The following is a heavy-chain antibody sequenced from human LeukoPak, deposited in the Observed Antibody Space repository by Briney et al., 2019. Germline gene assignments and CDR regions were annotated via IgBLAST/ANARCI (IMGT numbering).Heavy chain of an antibody. Sequence: GESLKISCKGSGYSFTSYCISWVRQMPGKGLEWMGRIDPSDSYTNYSPSFQGHVTISADKSISTAYLQWSSLKASDTAMYYCARLHKSNYDSSGYSDYWGQGTLVTVSS. CDR3: ARLHKSNYDSSGYSDY. CDR1: GYSFTSYC. J-gene: IGHJ4*02. D-gene: IGHD3-22*01. V-gene: IGHV5-10-1*01. CDR2: IDPSDSYT.